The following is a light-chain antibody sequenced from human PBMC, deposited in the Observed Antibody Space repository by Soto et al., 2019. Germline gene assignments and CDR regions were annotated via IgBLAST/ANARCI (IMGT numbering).Light chain of an antibody. CDR3: QQYNSYPVS. V-gene: IGKV1-16*02. J-gene: IGKJ4*01. CDR2: AAS. CDR1: QDISNH. Sequence: DIQMTQSPSSLSASVGDRVTITCRASQDISNHLAWFQQKPGKAPKSLISAASSLQSGVPSKFSGSGSGTDFTLTISSLQPEDFATYYCQQYNSYPVSFGSGTKVEIK.